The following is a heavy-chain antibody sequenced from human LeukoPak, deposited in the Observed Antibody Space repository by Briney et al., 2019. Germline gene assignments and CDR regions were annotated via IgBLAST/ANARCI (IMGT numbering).Heavy chain of an antibody. CDR1: GFTFSDFA. D-gene: IGHD1-20*01. V-gene: IGHV4-38-2*02. CDR3: ARDTSPGITGTY. J-gene: IGHJ4*02. CDR2: IYHDGRI. Sequence: GSLRLSCAASGFTFSDFAMIWVRQPPGKGLEWIGSIYHDGRIDYNPSLKSRVTISRDTSNDQFSLKLSSVTAADTAMYYCARDTSPGITGTYWGQGTLVTVSS.